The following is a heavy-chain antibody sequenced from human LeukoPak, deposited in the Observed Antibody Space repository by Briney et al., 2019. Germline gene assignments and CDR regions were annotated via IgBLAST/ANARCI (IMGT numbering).Heavy chain of an antibody. V-gene: IGHV5-51*01. CDR3: AKKVLNEDAFDI. CDR2: IYPTDSDT. D-gene: IGHD1-14*01. CDR1: AYRFTSYW. J-gene: IGHJ3*02. Sequence: GESLKISCKGSAYRFTSYWIGWVRQMPGKGLEWMGIIYPTDSDTTYSPSFQGQVTISADKSISTAYLQWSSLKASDTAIYYRAKKVLNEDAFDIWGQGTMVTVSS.